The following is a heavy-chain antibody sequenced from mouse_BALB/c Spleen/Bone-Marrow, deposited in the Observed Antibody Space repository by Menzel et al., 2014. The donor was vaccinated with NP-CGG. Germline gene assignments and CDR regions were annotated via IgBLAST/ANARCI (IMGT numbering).Heavy chain of an antibody. CDR2: ISNGGGST. V-gene: IGHV5-12-2*01. D-gene: IGHD3-1*01. Sequence: EVQGVESGGGLVQPGGSLKLSCAASGFTFSSYSMSWVRQTPEKRLEWVAYISNGGGSTYYPDTVKGRFTISRDNAKNTLYLQMSSLKSEDTAMYYCARQLGLHVDYWGQGSSVTVSS. CDR3: ARQLGLHVDY. CDR1: GFTFSSYS. J-gene: IGHJ4*01.